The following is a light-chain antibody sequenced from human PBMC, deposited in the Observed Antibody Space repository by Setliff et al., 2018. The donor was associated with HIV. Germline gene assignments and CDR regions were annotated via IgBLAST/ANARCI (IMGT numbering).Light chain of an antibody. J-gene: IGLJ1*01. CDR3: SSYTGSSTLEV. CDR2: DVS. V-gene: IGLV2-14*03. Sequence: QSALTQPPSVSGSPGQSVAISCTGTSSDVGAYNYVSWYQQHPGKAPKLMIYDVSNRPSGVSRRFSGSKSGNTASLTISGLQAEDEAAYYCSSYTGSSTLEVFGTGTKVTVL. CDR1: SSDVGAYNY.